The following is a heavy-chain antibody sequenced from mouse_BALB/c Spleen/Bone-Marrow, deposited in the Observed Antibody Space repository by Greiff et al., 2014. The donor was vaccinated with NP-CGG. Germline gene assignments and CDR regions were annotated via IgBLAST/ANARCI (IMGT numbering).Heavy chain of an antibody. CDR1: GFSLTSYG. J-gene: IGHJ4*01. Sequence: VQGVESGPGLVAPSQSLSISCTVSGFSLTSYGVHWVRQPPGQGLEWLGAIWAGGSTNYNSALMSRLTISKDNSKSQVFLKMNSLQTGDTAMYYCAREGRGYYGSSGAAMDYWGQGTKVTVSS. CDR2: IWAGGST. CDR3: AREGRGYYGSSGAAMDY. D-gene: IGHD1-1*01. V-gene: IGHV2-9*02.